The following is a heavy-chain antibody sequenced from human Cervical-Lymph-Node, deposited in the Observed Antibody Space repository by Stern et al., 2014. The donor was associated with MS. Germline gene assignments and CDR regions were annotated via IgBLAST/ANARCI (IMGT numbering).Heavy chain of an antibody. CDR1: GGSISSNY. CDR3: ARHGPPRRRDDSNHPNFDY. D-gene: IGHD5-24*01. V-gene: IGHV4-59*08. CDR2: LYYSGNT. Sequence: LVESGPGLVKPSETLSLTCTVSGGSISSNYWSWIRQPPGKGLEWIGYLYYSGNTNYNPSLKSRVTTSVDTSKNHFSLSLRPVTAADTAVYYCARHGPPRRRDDSNHPNFDYWGPGTLVAVSS. J-gene: IGHJ4*02.